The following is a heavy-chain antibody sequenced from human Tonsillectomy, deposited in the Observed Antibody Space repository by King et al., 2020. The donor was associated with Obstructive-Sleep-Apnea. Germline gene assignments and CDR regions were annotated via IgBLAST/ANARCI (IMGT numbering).Heavy chain of an antibody. Sequence: QLVQSGGGVVQPGGSLILSCAASGFSFSTYGMHWVRQAPGKGLEWVAFIGYDGNKKYYADSVKGRFTISRGNSKNMLYLQMNSPRVEDTAVYYCAKDGTTVVESPYFDYWGQGTLVTVSS. J-gene: IGHJ4*02. D-gene: IGHD4-23*01. CDR1: GFSFSTYG. CDR2: IGYDGNKK. V-gene: IGHV3-30*02. CDR3: AKDGTTVVESPYFDY.